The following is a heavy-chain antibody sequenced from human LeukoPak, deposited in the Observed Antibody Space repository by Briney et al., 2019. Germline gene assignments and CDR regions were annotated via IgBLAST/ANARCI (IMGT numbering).Heavy chain of an antibody. D-gene: IGHD3-22*01. CDR3: AKDFYSSGYYPSLVDY. CDR2: ISGSGGST. V-gene: IGHV3-23*01. Sequence: GGSLRPSCAASGFTVSSNYMSWVRQAPGKGLEWVSAISGSGGSTYYADSVKGRFTISRDNSKNTLYLQMNSLRAEDTAVYYCAKDFYSSGYYPSLVDYWGQGTLVTVSS. J-gene: IGHJ4*02. CDR1: GFTVSSNY.